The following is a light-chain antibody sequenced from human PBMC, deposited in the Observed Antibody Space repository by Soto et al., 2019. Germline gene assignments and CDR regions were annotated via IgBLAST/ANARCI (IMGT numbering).Light chain of an antibody. V-gene: IGKV3-20*01. CDR3: QQYDTSPYT. CDR1: QRVSTIY. CDR2: GSS. Sequence: EIVLTQSPGTLSLSPGERATLSCRASQRVSTIYLAWYQQRPGQAPRLLIYGSSSRATGIPDRFGGSGSGTDFTLTINSLEPKDFAVYYCQQYDTSPYTFGQGTKVEIK. J-gene: IGKJ2*01.